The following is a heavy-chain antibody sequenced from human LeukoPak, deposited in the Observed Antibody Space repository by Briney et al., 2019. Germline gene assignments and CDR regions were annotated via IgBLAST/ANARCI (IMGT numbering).Heavy chain of an antibody. CDR2: IYPSDSET. J-gene: IGHJ4*02. CDR1: GYRFNSFW. D-gene: IGHD3-16*01. CDR3: ARWRSAYNFDF. Sequence: GESLKISCKASGYRFNSFWIGWARQTPGKGLEWMGIIYPSDSETRYSPSFQGLVTFSADESMSTAYLQLSSLKASDTAMYYCARWRSAYNFDFWGQGTLVTVPS. V-gene: IGHV5-51*01.